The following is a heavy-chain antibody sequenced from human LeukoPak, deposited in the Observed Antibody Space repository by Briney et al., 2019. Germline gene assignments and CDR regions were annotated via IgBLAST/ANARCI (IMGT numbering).Heavy chain of an antibody. CDR3: AKDLIVSGTATILDY. J-gene: IGHJ4*02. Sequence: PGRSLRLSCAASGFTFSNYGMHWVRQAPGEGLEWVAVISYDASYKNYADSVKGRFTISRDNSKNTLYLQMNSLRAEDTAVYYCAKDLIVSGTATILDYWGQGTLVTVSS. V-gene: IGHV3-30*18. CDR1: GFTFSNYG. CDR2: ISYDASYK. D-gene: IGHD5-24*01.